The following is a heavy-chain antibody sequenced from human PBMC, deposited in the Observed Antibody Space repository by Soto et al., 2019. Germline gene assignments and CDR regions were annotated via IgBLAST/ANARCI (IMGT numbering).Heavy chain of an antibody. CDR1: GGSISSSSYY. CDR3: ARGHNWFDP. V-gene: IGHV4-39*07. CDR2: IYHSGST. Sequence: SETLSLTCTVSGGSISSSSYYWGWIRQPPGKGLEWIGSIYHSGSTYYNPSLKSRVTISVDTSKNQFSLKLSSVTAADTAVYYCARGHNWFDPWGQGTLVTVSS. J-gene: IGHJ5*02.